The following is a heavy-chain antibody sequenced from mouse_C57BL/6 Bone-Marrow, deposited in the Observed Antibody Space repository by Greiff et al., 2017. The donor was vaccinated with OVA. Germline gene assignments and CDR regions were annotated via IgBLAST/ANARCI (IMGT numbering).Heavy chain of an antibody. CDR1: GYTFTSYW. J-gene: IGHJ3*01. Sequence: VQLQQSGAELVKPGASVKLSCKASGYTFTSYWMHWVKQRPGQGLEWIGMIHPNSGSTNYNEKFKSKATLTVDKSSSTAYMQLSSLTSEDSAVYCCARGRLLVRYSWFAYWGQGTQVTVSA. V-gene: IGHV1-64*01. CDR3: ARGRLLVRYSWFAY. CDR2: IHPNSGST. D-gene: IGHD1-1*01.